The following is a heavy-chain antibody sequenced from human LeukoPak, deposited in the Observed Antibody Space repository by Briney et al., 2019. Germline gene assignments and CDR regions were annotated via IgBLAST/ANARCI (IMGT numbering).Heavy chain of an antibody. Sequence: GRSLRLSCAASGFTFSSYGMHWVRQAPGKGLEWVAVIWYDGSNKYYADSVKGRFTISRDNSKNTLYLQMNSLRAEDTAVYYCVNIAATGPDYWGQGTLVTVSS. CDR3: VNIAATGPDY. D-gene: IGHD6-13*01. CDR1: GFTFSSYG. CDR2: IWYDGSNK. V-gene: IGHV3-33*01. J-gene: IGHJ4*02.